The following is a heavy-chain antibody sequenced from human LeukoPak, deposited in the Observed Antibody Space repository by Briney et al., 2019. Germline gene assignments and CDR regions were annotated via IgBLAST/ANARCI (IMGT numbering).Heavy chain of an antibody. D-gene: IGHD6-13*01. CDR1: GLTFSSYA. V-gene: IGHV3-23*01. CDR2: ISGSGGST. J-gene: IGHJ4*02. Sequence: GGSLRLSCAASGLTFSSYAMSWVRQAPGKGLEWVSAISGSGGSTYYADSVKGRVTISRDNSKNTLYLQMNRLRAENTGVYYSAKVISSSWYIWDYWGQGTLVTVSS. CDR3: AKVISSSWYIWDY.